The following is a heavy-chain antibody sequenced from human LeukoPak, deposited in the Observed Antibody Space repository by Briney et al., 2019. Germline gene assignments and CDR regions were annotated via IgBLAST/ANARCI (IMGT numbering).Heavy chain of an antibody. CDR3: ARDRAQVYFDY. CDR2: ISSSGSII. D-gene: IGHD3-10*01. V-gene: IGHV3-11*04. CDR1: GFTFSDYS. Sequence: KTGGSLRLSFAASGFTFSDYSMSWIRQAPGKGLEWVSYISSSGSIINYADSVKGRFTISRDNAKNSLYLQMNSLRAEDTAVYYCARDRAQVYFDYWGQGTLVTVSS. J-gene: IGHJ4*02.